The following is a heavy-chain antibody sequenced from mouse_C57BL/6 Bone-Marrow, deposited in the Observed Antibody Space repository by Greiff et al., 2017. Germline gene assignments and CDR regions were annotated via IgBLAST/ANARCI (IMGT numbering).Heavy chain of an antibody. V-gene: IGHV1-52*01. CDR1: GYTFTSYW. CDR2: IDPSDSET. Sequence: QVQLQQPGAELVRPGSSVKLSCKASGYTFTSYWMHWVKQRPIQGLEWIGNIDPSDSETHYNQKFKDKATLTVDKSSSTAYMQLSSLTSEDSAVYYCARHYGSRESFDDWGQGTTLTVSS. J-gene: IGHJ2*01. CDR3: ARHYGSRESFDD. D-gene: IGHD1-1*01.